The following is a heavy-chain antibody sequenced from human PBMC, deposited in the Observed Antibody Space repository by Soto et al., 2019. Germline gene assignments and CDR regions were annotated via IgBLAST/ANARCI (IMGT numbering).Heavy chain of an antibody. J-gene: IGHJ3*02. V-gene: IGHV5-51*01. CDR1: GYSFTSYW. CDR3: ARPPDYGYDAFDI. D-gene: IGHD4-17*01. Sequence: PGESLKISCQGFGYSFTSYWIGWMRQMPGKGLEWMGIIYPGDSDTRYSPSFQGQVTISADKSISTAYLQWSSLKASDTAMYYCARPPDYGYDAFDIWGQGTMVTVSS. CDR2: IYPGDSDT.